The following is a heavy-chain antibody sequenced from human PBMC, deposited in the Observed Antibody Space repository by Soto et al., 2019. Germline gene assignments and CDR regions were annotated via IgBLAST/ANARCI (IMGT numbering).Heavy chain of an antibody. D-gene: IGHD3-16*01. V-gene: IGHV1-18*01. J-gene: IGHJ6*02. CDR1: GYTFTSYG. CDR3: AMVDVYVTPSPQDV. CDR2: INTYNGNT. Sequence: QVQLVQSGAEVKNPGASVKVSCKTSGYTFTSYGIGWARQAPGQGLEWMGWINTYNGNTNYAQNLQGRVTLTTHTSTSTAYMERRSLRSNGQAIYFCAMVDVYVTPSPQDVWGQGTTVTVSS.